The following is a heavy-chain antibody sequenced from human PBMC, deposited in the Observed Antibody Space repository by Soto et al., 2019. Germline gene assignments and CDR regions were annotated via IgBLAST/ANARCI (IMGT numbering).Heavy chain of an antibody. Sequence: QVQLQQWGAGLLKPSETLSLTCAVYGGSFSDYYWSWIRQAPGRGLEWIAEINHSGSTSYNPSLKGRATISVDTSKNQFSLKLTSLTAADTAVYYCARGVVRRVIIQYTSVFDYWGQGTLVAVSS. CDR3: ARGVVRRVIIQYTSVFDY. CDR1: GGSFSDYY. CDR2: INHSGST. D-gene: IGHD3-10*01. J-gene: IGHJ4*02. V-gene: IGHV4-34*01.